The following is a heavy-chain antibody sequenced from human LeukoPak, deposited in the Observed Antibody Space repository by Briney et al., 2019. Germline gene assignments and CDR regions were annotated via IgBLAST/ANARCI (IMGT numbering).Heavy chain of an antibody. CDR1: GFTFDGYA. CDR2: ISGVGGNT. V-gene: IGHV3-43*02. CDR3: AKDFGDPRYYFDY. Sequence: GGSLRLSCAASGFTFDGYAMHWVRQAPAKGLEWVSLISGVGGNTYYADSVKGRFTISRDNSKNSLYLQMNSLRTEDTALYFCAKDFGDPRYYFDYWGQGTLVTVSS. D-gene: IGHD3-10*01. J-gene: IGHJ4*02.